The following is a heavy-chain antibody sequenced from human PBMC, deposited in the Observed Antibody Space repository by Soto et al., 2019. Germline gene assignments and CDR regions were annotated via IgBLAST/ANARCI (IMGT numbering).Heavy chain of an antibody. CDR2: ISYDGRNK. J-gene: IGHJ4*02. CDR1: GFSFSNYA. V-gene: IGHV3-30*18. Sequence: QVQLVESGGGVVQPGGSLRLSCAASGFSFSNYAMHWVRQAPGKGLEWVAVISYDGRNKYYEDSVKGRFTISRDNSRNTLYLQMDSLRAEDTAVYHCAKGHGGDGGYDFILGNWGQGTLVTVSS. CDR3: AKGHGGDGGYDFILGN. D-gene: IGHD5-12*01.